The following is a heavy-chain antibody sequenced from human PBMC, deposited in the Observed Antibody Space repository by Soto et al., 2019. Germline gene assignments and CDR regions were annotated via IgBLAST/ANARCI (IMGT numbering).Heavy chain of an antibody. CDR1: GFTFSSYW. V-gene: IGHV3-7*01. CDR2: IKQDGSEK. Sequence: EVQLVESGGGLVQPGGSLRLSCAASGFTFSSYWMSWVRQAPGKGLEWVANIKQDGSEKYYVDSVKGRFTISRDNAKNSLYLQMNSLRAEDTAVYYCARRGLDDYSNYYLSYYYGMDVWGQGTTVTVSS. J-gene: IGHJ6*02. D-gene: IGHD4-4*01. CDR3: ARRGLDDYSNYYLSYYYGMDV.